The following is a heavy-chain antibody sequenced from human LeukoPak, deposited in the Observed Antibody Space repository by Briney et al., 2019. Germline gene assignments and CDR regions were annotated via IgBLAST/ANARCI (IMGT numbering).Heavy chain of an antibody. CDR1: GFSLSTSGVG. D-gene: IGHD5-18*01. J-gene: IGHJ4*02. CDR2: IYWDDDK. Sequence: ESGPTLVKPTQTLTLTCTFSGFSLSTSGVGVGWIRQPPGKALEWLALIYWDDDKRYSPSLKSRLTITKDTSKNQVVLTMTNMDPVDTATYYRAHRRAPEDTAMAGWAFDYWGQGTLVTVSS. V-gene: IGHV2-5*02. CDR3: AHRRAPEDTAMAGWAFDY.